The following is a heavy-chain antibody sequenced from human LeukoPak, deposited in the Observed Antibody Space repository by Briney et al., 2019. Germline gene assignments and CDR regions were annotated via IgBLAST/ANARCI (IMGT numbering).Heavy chain of an antibody. Sequence: GGSLRLSCGASGFTFSSYSMNWVRQAPGKGLEWVSYISSSSSTIYYADSVKGRFTVSRDNAENSLYLQMNSLRAEDTAVYYCAELGTTMIGGVWGKGTTVTISS. CDR3: AELGTTMIGGV. D-gene: IGHD3-10*02. CDR2: ISSSSSTI. CDR1: GFTFSSYS. V-gene: IGHV3-48*01. J-gene: IGHJ6*04.